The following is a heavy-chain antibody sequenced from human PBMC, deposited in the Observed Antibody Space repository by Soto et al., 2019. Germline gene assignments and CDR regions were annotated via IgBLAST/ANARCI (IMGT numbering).Heavy chain of an antibody. V-gene: IGHV3-7*02. CDR1: GFTLRNSR. J-gene: IGHJ4*02. Sequence: HPGGSLRLSCAASGFTLRNSRMSWVRQAPGKGLEWVANIKQDGSDTYYVDSVKGRFTISRDNAKNSLYLQMNSLRAEDTAVYYWARHSPDKVAAIPGGYYFDYGGRGPLVTVP. D-gene: IGHD5-12*01. CDR3: ARHSPDKVAAIPGGYYFDY. CDR2: IKQDGSDT.